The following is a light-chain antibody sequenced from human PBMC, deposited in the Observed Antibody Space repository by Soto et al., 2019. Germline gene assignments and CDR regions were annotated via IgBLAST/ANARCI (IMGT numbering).Light chain of an antibody. CDR3: ISYTDRQSYL. Sequence: QSALAQPASVSLSPGQSITISCSGTSSDIGSYNHVAWYQQFPGKSPKLMIYAVSDRPSGVSDRFSGSKSGITASLTISGLQTEDEADYYCISYTDRQSYLFGTGTKVTVL. J-gene: IGLJ1*01. CDR1: SSDIGSYNH. V-gene: IGLV2-14*03. CDR2: AVS.